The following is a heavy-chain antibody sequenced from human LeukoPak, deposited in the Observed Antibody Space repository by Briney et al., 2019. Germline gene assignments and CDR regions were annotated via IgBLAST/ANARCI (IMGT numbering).Heavy chain of an antibody. CDR3: ARAPPLYYDILTGHFDY. D-gene: IGHD3-9*01. CDR2: IKQDGSEK. Sequence: GGSLRLSCAASGFTFSNYWMSWVRQAPGKGLEWVANIKQDGSEKYYVDSVKGRFTISRDNAKNSLYLQMNSLRAEDTAVYYCARAPPLYYDILTGHFDYWGQGTLVTVSS. V-gene: IGHV3-7*01. J-gene: IGHJ4*02. CDR1: GFTFSNYW.